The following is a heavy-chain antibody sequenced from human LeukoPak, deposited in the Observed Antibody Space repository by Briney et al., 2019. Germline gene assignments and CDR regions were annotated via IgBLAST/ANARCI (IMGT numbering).Heavy chain of an antibody. CDR1: GFRFSTYS. J-gene: IGHJ3*02. CDR3: ARSTTTLGAFDI. D-gene: IGHD2/OR15-2a*01. V-gene: IGHV3-21*01. CDR2: ISSSSSYI. Sequence: PGGSLRLSCAGSGFRFSTYSIKWVRQAPGKGLEWVSSISSSSSYIYYADSVKGRFTISRDNAKNSLYLQMNSLRAEDTAVYYCARSTTTLGAFDIWGQGTMVTVSS.